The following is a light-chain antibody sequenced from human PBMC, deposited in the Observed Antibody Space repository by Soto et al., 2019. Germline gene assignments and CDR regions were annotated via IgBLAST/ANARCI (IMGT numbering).Light chain of an antibody. V-gene: IGKV1-27*01. CDR1: QDIRNF. CDR3: QKDSSVPF. J-gene: IGKJ3*01. CDR2: AAS. Sequence: DIQMTQSPTSLSASVGDRVTITCRASQDIRNFVAWYQQKPGKAPKLLIYAASTLQSGVPSRFSGSGSGTDFDITINSRQPEDLATYSCQKDSSVPFFGAGTNVEIK.